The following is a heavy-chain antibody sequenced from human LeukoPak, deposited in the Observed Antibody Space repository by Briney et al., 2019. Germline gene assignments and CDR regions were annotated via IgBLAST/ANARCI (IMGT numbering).Heavy chain of an antibody. CDR2: IIPIFGTA. CDR3: ARAAYPRNYYYYYYMYV. J-gene: IGHJ6*03. D-gene: IGHD2-21*01. Sequence: SVKVSCKASGGTFTSYAISWVRQAPGQGLEWMGGIIPIFGTANYAQKFQGRVTITTDESTSTAYMELSSLRSEDTAVYYCARAAYPRNYYYYYYMYVWGKGTTVTVSS. V-gene: IGHV1-69*05. CDR1: GGTFTSYA.